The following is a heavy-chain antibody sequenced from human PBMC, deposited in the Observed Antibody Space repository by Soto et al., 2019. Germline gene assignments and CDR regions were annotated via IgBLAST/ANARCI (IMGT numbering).Heavy chain of an antibody. V-gene: IGHV3-30*18. CDR1: GFTFSSYG. CDR3: AKDSTVVVTAIGSWYFDL. CDR2: ISYDGSNK. Sequence: ESVGGVVQPGRSLRLSCAASGFTFSSYGMHWVRQAPGKRLEWVAVISYDGSNKYYADSVKGRFTISRDNSKNTLYLQMNSLRAEDTAVYYCAKDSTVVVTAIGSWYFDLWGRGTLVTVSS. J-gene: IGHJ2*01. D-gene: IGHD2-21*02.